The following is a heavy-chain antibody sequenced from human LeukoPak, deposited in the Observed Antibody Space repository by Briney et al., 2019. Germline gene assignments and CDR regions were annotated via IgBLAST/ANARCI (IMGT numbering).Heavy chain of an antibody. J-gene: IGHJ4*02. V-gene: IGHV1-69*05. CDR1: GGTFSSYA. D-gene: IGHD3-22*01. Sequence: SVKVSCKASGGTFSSYAISWVRQAPGQGLEWMGGIIPIFGTANYAQKFQGRVTITTDESTSTAYMELSSLRSEDTAVYYCATVSLRVGYSRSSTYNFDYWGQGTLVTVSS. CDR3: ATVSLRVGYSRSSTYNFDY. CDR2: IIPIFGTA.